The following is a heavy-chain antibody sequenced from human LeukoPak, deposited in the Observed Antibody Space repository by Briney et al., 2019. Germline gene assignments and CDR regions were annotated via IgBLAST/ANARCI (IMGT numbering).Heavy chain of an antibody. CDR1: GFTFSSYG. CDR3: AKDDLYCSGGSCYEDPDY. V-gene: IGHV3-23*01. J-gene: IGHJ4*02. CDR2: ISGSGGST. D-gene: IGHD2-15*01. Sequence: GGSLRLSCAASGFTFSSYGMSWVRQAPGKGLEWVSAISGSGGSTYYADSVKGRFTISRDNSKNTLYLQMKTLRAEDTAVYYCAKDDLYCSGGSCYEDPDYWGQGTLVTVSS.